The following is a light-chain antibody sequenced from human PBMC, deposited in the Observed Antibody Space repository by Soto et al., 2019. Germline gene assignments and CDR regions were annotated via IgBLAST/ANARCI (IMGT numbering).Light chain of an antibody. CDR1: HTISSTY. J-gene: IGKJ5*01. Sequence: EILLTQSPATLSLSPGERATLSCRASHTISSTYSPWYQQRHGKAPRVLIFGASNRDTGIPVRLCGSGSGTDFTLTISRLEPADFAVYYCKQYGASSITFGQGTRLEI. CDR2: GAS. V-gene: IGKV3-20*01. CDR3: KQYGASSIT.